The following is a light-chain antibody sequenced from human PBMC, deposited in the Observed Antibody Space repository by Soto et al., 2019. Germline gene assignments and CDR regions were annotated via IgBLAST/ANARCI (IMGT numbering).Light chain of an antibody. CDR2: DAS. CDR3: QKYVNSPIT. Sequence: ENVLKQSPGSLSLFPGEKATHSCRASQNVGRNYLAWFQQKPGQAPRLLIYDASTRATGIPEKFGGSGSGTDFTLTISRLEPEDFAVYYCQKYVNSPITRVQGTRLEIK. CDR1: QNVGRNY. V-gene: IGKV3-20*01. J-gene: IGKJ5*01.